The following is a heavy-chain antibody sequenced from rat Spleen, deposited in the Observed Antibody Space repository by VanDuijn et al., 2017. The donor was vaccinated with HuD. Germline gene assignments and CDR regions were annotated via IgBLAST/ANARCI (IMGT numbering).Heavy chain of an antibody. CDR2: INYDGSST. V-gene: IGHV5-29*01. CDR3: IRQFDS. CDR1: GFTFSNYA. J-gene: IGHJ2*01. Sequence: EVQLVESGGGLVQPGRSLKLSCAASGFTFSNYAMAWVRQAPTKGLEWVATINYDGSSTYYRDSVKGRFTISRDNAKSTLYLQMDSLRSEDTATYYCIRQFDSWGQGVMVTVSS.